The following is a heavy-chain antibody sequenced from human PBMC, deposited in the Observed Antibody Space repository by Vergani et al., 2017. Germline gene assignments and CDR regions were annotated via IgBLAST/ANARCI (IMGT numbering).Heavy chain of an antibody. CDR1: GGSFSGYY. V-gene: IGHV4-34*01. CDR2: INHSGST. J-gene: IGHJ6*03. Sequence: QVQLQQWGAGLLKPSETLSLTCAVYGGSFSGYYWSWIRQPPGKGLEWFGEINHSGSTNYNPSLKSRVTISVDTSKNQFSLKLSSVTAADTALYYCARGNKDTAMVKDYYYYMDVWGKGTTVTVSS. D-gene: IGHD5-18*01. CDR3: ARGNKDTAMVKDYYYYMDV.